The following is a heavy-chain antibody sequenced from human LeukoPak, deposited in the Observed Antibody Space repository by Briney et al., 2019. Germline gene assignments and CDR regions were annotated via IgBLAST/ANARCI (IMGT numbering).Heavy chain of an antibody. Sequence: GESLKISCKGSGYSFTSYWIGWVRQMPGKGLEWMGVLYPADSRTTYSPSFQGQVTITADKSISTAYLQWSSLKASDTAMYYCTRQGRYWGQGTLVTVSS. CDR2: LYPADSRT. CDR1: GYSFTSYW. V-gene: IGHV5-51*01. J-gene: IGHJ4*02. CDR3: TRQGRY.